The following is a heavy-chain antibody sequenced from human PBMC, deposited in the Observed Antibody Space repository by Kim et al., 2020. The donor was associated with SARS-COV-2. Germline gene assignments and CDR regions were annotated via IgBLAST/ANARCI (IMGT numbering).Heavy chain of an antibody. J-gene: IGHJ4*02. Sequence: ASVKVSCKASGYTFTSYGISWVRQAPGQGLEWMGWISAYNGNTNYAQKLQGRVTMTTDTSTSTAYMELRSLRSDDTAVYYCARGLAAAGQNGPIDYWGQGTLVTVSS. D-gene: IGHD6-13*01. V-gene: IGHV1-18*01. CDR1: GYTFTSYG. CDR2: ISAYNGNT. CDR3: ARGLAAAGQNGPIDY.